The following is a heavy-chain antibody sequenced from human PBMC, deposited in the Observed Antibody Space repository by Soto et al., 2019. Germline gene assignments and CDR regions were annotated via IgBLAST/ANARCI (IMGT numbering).Heavy chain of an antibody. CDR2: INAGNGNT. Sequence: ASVKVSCKASGYTFTSYAMHWVRQAPGQRLEWMGWINAGNGNTKYSQKFQGRVTITRDTSASTAYMELSSLRSEDTAVYYCARDNRGAAAGRKYNWFDPWGQGTLVTVSS. CDR1: GYTFTSYA. D-gene: IGHD6-13*01. J-gene: IGHJ5*02. CDR3: ARDNRGAAAGRKYNWFDP. V-gene: IGHV1-3*01.